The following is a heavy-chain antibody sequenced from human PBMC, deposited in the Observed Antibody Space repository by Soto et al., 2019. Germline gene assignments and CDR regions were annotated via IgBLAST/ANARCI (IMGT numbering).Heavy chain of an antibody. J-gene: IGHJ6*02. CDR1: GGSISSGDYY. V-gene: IGHV4-30-4*01. D-gene: IGHD2-2*01. CDR2: IYYSGST. CDR3: ARLGSPVVPDYYYYGMDV. Sequence: SETLSLTCTVSGGSISSGDYYWSWIRQPPGKGLEWIGYIYYSGSTYYNPSLKSRVTISVDTSKNQFSLKLSSVTAADTAVYYCARLGSPVVPDYYYYGMDVWGQGTTVTVSS.